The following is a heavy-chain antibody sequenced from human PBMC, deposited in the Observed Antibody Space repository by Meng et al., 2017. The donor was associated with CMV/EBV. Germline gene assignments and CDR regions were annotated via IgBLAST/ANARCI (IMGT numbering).Heavy chain of an antibody. J-gene: IGHJ6*02. D-gene: IGHD2-2*02. CDR2: ISWSSGSI. V-gene: IGHV3-9*01. CDR3: ATVYATGGYYYGMDV. CDR1: GFTFDDYA. Sequence: GGSLRLSCAASGFTFDDYAMRWVRQAPGKGLEWVSGISWSSGSIGYADSVKGRFTISRDNAKNSLYLQMNSLRAEDTALYYCATVYATGGYYYGMDVWGQGTTVTVSS.